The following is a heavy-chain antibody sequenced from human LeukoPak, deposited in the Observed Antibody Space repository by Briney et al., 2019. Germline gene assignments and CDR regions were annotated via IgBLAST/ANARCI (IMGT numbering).Heavy chain of an antibody. CDR3: ARVDGSPDY. V-gene: IGHV1-8*03. CDR2: INHNSGNR. J-gene: IGHJ4*02. CDR1: GYTFTTLD. Sequence: ASVKVSCKASGYTFTTLDINWVRQATGQGLEWMGWINHNSGNRGYAQKFQGRVTITRDTSISTAYMELSSLRSEDTAVYYCARVDGSPDYWGQGTLVTVSS. D-gene: IGHD2-15*01.